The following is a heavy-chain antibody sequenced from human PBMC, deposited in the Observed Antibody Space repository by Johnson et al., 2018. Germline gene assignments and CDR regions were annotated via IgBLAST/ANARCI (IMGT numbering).Heavy chain of an antibody. J-gene: IGHJ6*03. CDR3: AKDKVTGGTYSEPRGSYYYYYYRDV. CDR2: ISWNSGTI. Sequence: VQLVQSGGGLVQPGRSLRLSCAASGFTFDDYAMHWVRQAPWKGLEWVSGISWNSGTIAYADSVKGRFTISRDNAKNSLYLQMNSLRAEDTALYYCAKDKVTGGTYSEPRGSYYYYYYRDVWGKGPTVTVSS. D-gene: IGHD1-26*01. V-gene: IGHV3-9*01. CDR1: GFTFDDYA.